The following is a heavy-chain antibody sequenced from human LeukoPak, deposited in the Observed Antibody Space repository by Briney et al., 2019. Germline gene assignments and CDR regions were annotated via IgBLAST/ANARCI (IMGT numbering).Heavy chain of an antibody. CDR3: ARHQGGDGYNYYYYYMDV. CDR2: IYYSGST. Sequence: PSETLSLTCTVSGGSISSSSYYWGWIRQPPGKGLEWIGSIYYSGSTYYKPSLRSRVTISVDTSKSQFSLKLSSVTAADTAVYYCARHQGGDGYNYYYYYMDVWGEGTTVTVSS. V-gene: IGHV4-39*01. D-gene: IGHD5-24*01. J-gene: IGHJ6*03. CDR1: GGSISSSSYY.